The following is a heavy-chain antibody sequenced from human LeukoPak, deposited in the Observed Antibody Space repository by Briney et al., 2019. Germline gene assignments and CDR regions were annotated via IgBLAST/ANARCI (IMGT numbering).Heavy chain of an antibody. J-gene: IGHJ4*02. CDR3: APGLVLGY. CDR2: ISYDGSNK. V-gene: IGHV3-30-3*01. Sequence: GGSLRLSCAASGFTFSSYAMHWVRQAPGKGLEWVAVISYDGSNKYYADSVKGRFTISRDNSKNTLYLQMNSLRAEDTAVYYCAPGLVLGYWGQGTLVTVSS. CDR1: GFTFSSYA. D-gene: IGHD6-6*01.